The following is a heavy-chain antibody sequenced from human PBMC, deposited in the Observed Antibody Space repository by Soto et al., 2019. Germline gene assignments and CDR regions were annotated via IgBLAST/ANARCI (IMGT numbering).Heavy chain of an antibody. D-gene: IGHD1-7*01. CDR1: VFTFSDSA. Sequence: VGSLRLSCASSVFTFSDSAMHCVRHSSGKWLEWVGRIRSKANSYATAYAASVKGRFTISRDDSKNTAYLQMNSLKTEDTAVYYCTRDPILPGPTYDFHYWGQGTLVTVSS. CDR2: IRSKANSYAT. J-gene: IGHJ4*02. V-gene: IGHV3-73*01. CDR3: TRDPILPGPTYDFHY.